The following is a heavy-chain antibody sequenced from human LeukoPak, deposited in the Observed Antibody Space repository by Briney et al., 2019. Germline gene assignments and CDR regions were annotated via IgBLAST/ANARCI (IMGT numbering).Heavy chain of an antibody. Sequence: GGSLRLSCVASGFTFRSYAVNWVRQAPGKGLEWVSAISRSGGSTYSADSVKGRFTISRDTSKSTLYLQMNSLRAEDTAVYYCAAAYFGVDQYYYGMDVWGQGTTVTVSS. CDR2: ISRSGGST. V-gene: IGHV3-23*01. CDR1: GFTFRSYA. CDR3: AAAYFGVDQYYYGMDV. J-gene: IGHJ6*02. D-gene: IGHD3-3*01.